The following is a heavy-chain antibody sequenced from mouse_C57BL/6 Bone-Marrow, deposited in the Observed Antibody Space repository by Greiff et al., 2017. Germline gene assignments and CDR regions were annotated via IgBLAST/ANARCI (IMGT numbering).Heavy chain of an antibody. D-gene: IGHD4-1*01. CDR3: ARQGTGMDFDY. Sequence: EVQGVESGGGLVQPGGSLKLSCAASGFTFSDYYMYWVRQTPEKRLEWVAYISNGGGSTYYPDTVKGRFTISRDNAKNTLYLQMSRLKSEDTAMYYCARQGTGMDFDYWGQGTTLTVSS. J-gene: IGHJ2*01. V-gene: IGHV5-12*01. CDR1: GFTFSDYY. CDR2: ISNGGGST.